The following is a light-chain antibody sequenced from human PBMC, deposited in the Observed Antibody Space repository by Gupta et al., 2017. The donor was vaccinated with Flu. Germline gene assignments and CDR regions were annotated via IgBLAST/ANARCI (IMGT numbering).Light chain of an antibody. Sequence: QSALTPPASVSGSPGQPITITCTGSSSDVGGYNYVAWYQHHPGTAPKLIIYDVSYRPSGVSNRFSASKSGTTASLTITGLQAEDEADYYCSSYKSSSTPLVFGTGTKLTVL. V-gene: IGLV2-14*03. J-gene: IGLJ1*01. CDR2: DVS. CDR3: SSYKSSSTPLV. CDR1: SSDVGGYNY.